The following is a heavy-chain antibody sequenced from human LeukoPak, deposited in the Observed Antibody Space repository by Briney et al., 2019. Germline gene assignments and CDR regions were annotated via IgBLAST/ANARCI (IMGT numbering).Heavy chain of an antibody. CDR2: ISSSGSTI. CDR1: GFTFSSYE. CDR3: AKDGGNTYGPHFDY. J-gene: IGHJ4*02. Sequence: GGSLRLSCAASGFTFSSYEMNWVRQAPGKGLEWVSYISSSGSTIYYADSVKGRFTISRDNSKNTLYLQMNSLRAEDTAVYYCAKDGGNTYGPHFDYWGQGTLVTVSS. V-gene: IGHV3-48*03. D-gene: IGHD5-18*01.